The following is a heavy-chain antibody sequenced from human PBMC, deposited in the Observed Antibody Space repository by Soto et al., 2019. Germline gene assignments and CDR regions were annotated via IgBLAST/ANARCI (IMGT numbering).Heavy chain of an antibody. CDR2: IYYSGST. CDR1: GGSISSYY. J-gene: IGHJ4*02. CDR3: ARSDYRALRYFDWLSTPQV. V-gene: IGHV4-59*01. Sequence: SETLALACTVSGGSISSYYLSWIRQPPGKGLEWIGYIYYSGSTDYNPSLKSRVTISVDTSKNQFSLKLSSVTAADTAVYYCARSDYRALRYFDWLSTPQVWGQGTLVTVSS. D-gene: IGHD3-9*01.